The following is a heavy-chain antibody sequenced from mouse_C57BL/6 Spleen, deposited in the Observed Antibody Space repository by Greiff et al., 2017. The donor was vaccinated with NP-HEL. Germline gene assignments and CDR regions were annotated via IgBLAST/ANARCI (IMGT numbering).Heavy chain of an antibody. V-gene: IGHV1-82*01. CDR3: ARSVYDGYYAFAY. J-gene: IGHJ3*01. D-gene: IGHD2-3*01. Sequence: VQRVESGPELVKPGASVKISCKASGYAFSSSWMNWVKQRPGKGLEWIGRIYPGDGDTNYNGKFKGKATLTADKSSSTAYMQLSSLTSEDSAVYFCARSVYDGYYAFAYWGQGTLVTVSA. CDR1: GYAFSSSW. CDR2: IYPGDGDT.